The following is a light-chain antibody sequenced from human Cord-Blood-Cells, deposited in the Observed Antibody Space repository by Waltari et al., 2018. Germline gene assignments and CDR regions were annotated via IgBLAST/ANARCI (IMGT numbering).Light chain of an antibody. CDR3: QQRSNWIT. J-gene: IGKJ5*01. CDR1: QGVSSY. Sequence: EIVLTQSPATLSLSPGERATLPCRASQGVSSYLAWYQQKPGQAPRLLIYDASNRATGIPARFSGSGPGTDFTLTISSLEPEDFAVYYCQQRSNWITFGQGTRLEIK. V-gene: IGKV3D-11*01. CDR2: DAS.